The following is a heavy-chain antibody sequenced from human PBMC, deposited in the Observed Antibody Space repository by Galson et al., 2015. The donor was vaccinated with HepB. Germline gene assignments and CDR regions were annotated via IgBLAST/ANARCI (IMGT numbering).Heavy chain of an antibody. CDR1: GFTFITYA. J-gene: IGHJ6*02. D-gene: IGHD2-2*01. Sequence: SLRLSCAASGFTFITYAMHWVRQAPGKGLEWVAVISHDGSNKYYADSVKGRFTISRDNSKNTLYLQMNSLRADDTAVYYCARDKGCSSTSCTSYFYHAMDVWGQGTTVTVSS. CDR2: ISHDGSNK. CDR3: ARDKGCSSTSCTSYFYHAMDV. V-gene: IGHV3-30-3*01.